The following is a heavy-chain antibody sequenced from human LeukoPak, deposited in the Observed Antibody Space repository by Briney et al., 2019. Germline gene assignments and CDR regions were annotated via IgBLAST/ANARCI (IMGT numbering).Heavy chain of an antibody. Sequence: GASVKVSCKASGYTFTSYYIHWVRQAPGQGLEWMGIINPSGGSTSYAQKFQGRVTMTRDTSTSTVYMELSSLRSEDTAVYYCARDLLWCSGGSCQDDYWGQGTLVTVSS. J-gene: IGHJ4*02. CDR1: GYTFTSYY. V-gene: IGHV1-46*01. CDR3: ARDLLWCSGGSCQDDY. D-gene: IGHD2-15*01. CDR2: INPSGGST.